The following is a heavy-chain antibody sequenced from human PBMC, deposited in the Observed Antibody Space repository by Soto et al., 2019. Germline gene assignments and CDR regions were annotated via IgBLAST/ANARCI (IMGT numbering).Heavy chain of an antibody. V-gene: IGHV4-30-4*01. Sequence: SKTLSLTCIVSGGSISGGDFYWSWIRQPPGKGLEWIGYIYYTGNTDYNSSLKSRIKISVDTSKNQFSLKLTSVTAADTAVYYCARGRRFTSSWFFFDSWGQGTLATVSS. CDR3: ARGRRFTSSWFFFDS. CDR2: IYYTGNT. D-gene: IGHD6-13*01. J-gene: IGHJ4*02. CDR1: GGSISGGDFY.